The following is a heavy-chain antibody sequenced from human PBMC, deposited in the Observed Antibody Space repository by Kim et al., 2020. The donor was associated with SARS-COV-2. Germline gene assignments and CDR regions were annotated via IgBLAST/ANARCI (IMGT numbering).Heavy chain of an antibody. CDR1: GGSFSGYY. CDR2: INHSGST. J-gene: IGHJ6*02. V-gene: IGHV4-34*01. CDR3: ARGKAVTTFYYYYGMDV. Sequence: SETLSLTCAVYGGSFSGYYWSWIRQPPGKGLEWIGEINHSGSTNYNPSLKSRVTISVDTSKNQFSLKLSSVTAADTAVYYCARGKAVTTFYYYYGMDVWGQGTTVTVSS. D-gene: IGHD4-17*01.